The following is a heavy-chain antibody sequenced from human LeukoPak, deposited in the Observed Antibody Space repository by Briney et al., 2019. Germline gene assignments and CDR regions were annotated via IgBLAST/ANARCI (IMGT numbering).Heavy chain of an antibody. CDR1: GFTFSIYG. CDR3: AKGCGGNCRSDDY. D-gene: IGHD2-21*02. V-gene: IGHV3-23*01. J-gene: IGHJ4*02. Sequence: GGSLRLSCAASGFTFSIYGMSWVRQAPGKGLAWVSTISGRGDSTYYADSVKGRFTISRDNSKHTLYLQMNSLRAEDTAVYYCAKGCGGNCRSDDYWGQGTLVIVSS. CDR2: ISGRGDST.